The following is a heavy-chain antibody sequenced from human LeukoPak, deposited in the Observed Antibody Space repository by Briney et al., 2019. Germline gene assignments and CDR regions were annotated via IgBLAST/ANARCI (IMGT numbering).Heavy chain of an antibody. V-gene: IGHV1-69*02. CDR2: IIPILGIA. CDR1: GYSFTSYW. Sequence: KISCKGSGYSFTSYWIGWVRQMPGKGLEWMGRIIPILGIANYAQKFQGRVTITADKSTSTAYMELSSLRSEDTAVYYCASQKYGSGSPVDIWGQGTMVTVSS. J-gene: IGHJ3*02. D-gene: IGHD3-10*01. CDR3: ASQKYGSGSPVDI.